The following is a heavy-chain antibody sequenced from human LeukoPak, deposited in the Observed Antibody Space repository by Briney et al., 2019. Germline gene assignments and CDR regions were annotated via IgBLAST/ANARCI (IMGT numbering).Heavy chain of an antibody. Sequence: GGSLRLSCAVFGFTVSSNYMSWVRQAPGKGLEWVSVIYSDGSTYSADSADSVKGRFSISRDSSKNTLYLQIKSLRAEDTAVYYCARGIAAAGTALFNWGQGTLLIVSS. CDR2: IYSDGST. CDR3: ARGIAAAGTALFN. CDR1: GFTVSSNY. D-gene: IGHD6-13*01. J-gene: IGHJ4*02. V-gene: IGHV3-53*01.